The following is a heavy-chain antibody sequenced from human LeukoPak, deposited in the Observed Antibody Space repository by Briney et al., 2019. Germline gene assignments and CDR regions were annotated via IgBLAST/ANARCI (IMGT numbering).Heavy chain of an antibody. D-gene: IGHD3-10*01. CDR1: GGSISNYY. V-gene: IGHV4-4*07. CDR3: ARRYYGSGSYFAY. CDR2: IYARGNT. J-gene: IGHJ4*02. Sequence: PSETLSLTCTVSGGSISNYYWSWIRQPAGKGLEWIGLIYARGNTNYNPSLKSRVTMSIDTSKNQFSLKLSSVTAADTAVYYCARRYYGSGSYFAYWGQGTLVTVSS.